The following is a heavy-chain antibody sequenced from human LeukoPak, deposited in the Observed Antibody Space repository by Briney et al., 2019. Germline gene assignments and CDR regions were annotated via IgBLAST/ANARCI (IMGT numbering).Heavy chain of an antibody. CDR3: ARQYCGGDCYSNWFDP. V-gene: IGHV1-18*01. D-gene: IGHD2-21*02. CDR1: GYTFTSYG. J-gene: IGHJ5*02. CDR2: ISAYNGNT. Sequence: GASVKVSCKASGYTFTSYGISWVRQAPGQGLEWMGWISAYNGNTNYAQKLQGRVTMTTDTSTSTAYMELRSLRSDDTAVYYCARQYCGGDCYSNWFDPWGQGTLVTVSS.